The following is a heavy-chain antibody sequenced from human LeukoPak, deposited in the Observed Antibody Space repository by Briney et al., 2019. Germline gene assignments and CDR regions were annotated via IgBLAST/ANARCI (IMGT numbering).Heavy chain of an antibody. Sequence: SETLSLTCAVYGGSFSGYYWSWIRQPPGKGLEWIGEINHSGSTNYNPSLKSRVTISVDTSKNQFSLKLSSVTAADTAVYYCAEPIPGITSSLVSFTNWGKGTLVTVSS. CDR2: INHSGST. J-gene: IGHJ4*02. CDR3: AEPIPGITSSLVSFTN. CDR1: GGSFSGYY. D-gene: IGHD1-14*01. V-gene: IGHV4-34*01.